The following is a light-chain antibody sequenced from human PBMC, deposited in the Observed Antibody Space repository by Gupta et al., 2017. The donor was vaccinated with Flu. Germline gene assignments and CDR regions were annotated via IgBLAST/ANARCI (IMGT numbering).Light chain of an antibody. CDR2: EGS. Sequence: QSALTQPASVSGSPGQSITLSCTGSSSDIGGFNYVSWYQQHPGKATKLMFYEGSDRPLGVANRFSAAKTGNTASITIARHQAEDEADYHGSAYTTNGTMIFGGGTKGTVL. CDR3: SAYTTNGTMI. V-gene: IGLV2-14*01. J-gene: IGLJ2*01. CDR1: SSDIGGFNY.